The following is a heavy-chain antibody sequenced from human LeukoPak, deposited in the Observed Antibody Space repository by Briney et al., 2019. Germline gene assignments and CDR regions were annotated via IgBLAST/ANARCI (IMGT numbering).Heavy chain of an antibody. J-gene: IGHJ5*02. CDR2: IKQDGSEK. Sequence: PGGSLRLSCAASGFRFSSYWMSWVRQAPGKGLEWVTNIKQDGSEKYYVDSVKGRFTVSRDNAKNSLYLEMNSLRAEDTAVYYCARRGSFEFGSGYFQRLEGWFDPWGQGTLVTVSS. D-gene: IGHD3-3*01. V-gene: IGHV3-7*01. CDR1: GFRFSSYW. CDR3: ARRGSFEFGSGYFQRLEGWFDP.